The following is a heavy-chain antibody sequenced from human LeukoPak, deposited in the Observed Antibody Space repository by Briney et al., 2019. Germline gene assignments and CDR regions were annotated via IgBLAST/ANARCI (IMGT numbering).Heavy chain of an antibody. D-gene: IGHD6-13*01. CDR3: ARVSDLAAAGTYDY. CDR1: GGSVTSYY. J-gene: IGHJ4*02. CDR2: IHYSGSSGST. V-gene: IGHV4-59*02. Sequence: SETLSLTCTVSGGSVTSYYWSWIRQLPGKGLEWIGNIHYSGSSGSTNYNPSLKSRVTTSVDTSTNQLSLRLSSVTAADTAVYHCARVSDLAAAGTYDYWGQGTLVTVSS.